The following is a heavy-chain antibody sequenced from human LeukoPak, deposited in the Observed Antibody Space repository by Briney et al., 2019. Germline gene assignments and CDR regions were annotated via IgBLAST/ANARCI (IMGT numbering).Heavy chain of an antibody. CDR1: GYTFTSYH. Sequence: ASVKASCKASGYTFTSYHMHWVRQAPGQGLEWMGIINPSSGGTSYAQKFQGRVTMTRDTSISTAYMELSSLRSDDTAVYYCARFAQDWGTFDNWGQGTLVTVSS. CDR3: ARFAQDWGTFDN. CDR2: INPSSGGT. D-gene: IGHD7-27*01. V-gene: IGHV1-46*01. J-gene: IGHJ4*02.